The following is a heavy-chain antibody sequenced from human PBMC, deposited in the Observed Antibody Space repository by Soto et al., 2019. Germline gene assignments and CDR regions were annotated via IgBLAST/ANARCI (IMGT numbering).Heavy chain of an antibody. D-gene: IGHD6-19*01. CDR3: ARAVAGRTFFDY. CDR2: IIPIFGTA. J-gene: IGHJ4*02. V-gene: IGHV1-69*13. CDR1: VYTFSIYL. Sequence: GASVKVSCTGSVYTFSIYLVGWGRKAPGQGLEWMGGIIPIFGTANYAQKFQGRVTITADESTSTAYMELSSLRSEDTAVYYCARAVAGRTFFDYWGQGTLVTVSS.